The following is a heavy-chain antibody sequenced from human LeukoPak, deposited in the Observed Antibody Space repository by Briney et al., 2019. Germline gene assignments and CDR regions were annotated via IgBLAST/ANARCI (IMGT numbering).Heavy chain of an antibody. J-gene: IGHJ4*02. CDR2: FDPEDGET. V-gene: IGHV1-24*01. Sequence: ASVKVSCKVSGYTLTELSMHWVRQAPGKGLEWMGGFDPEDGETIYAQKFQGRVTMTEDTSTDTAYMELSSLRSEDTAVYYCATDGHYDSSGYYYHLYWGQGTLVTVSS. D-gene: IGHD3-22*01. CDR3: ATDGHYDSSGYYYHLY. CDR1: GYTLTELS.